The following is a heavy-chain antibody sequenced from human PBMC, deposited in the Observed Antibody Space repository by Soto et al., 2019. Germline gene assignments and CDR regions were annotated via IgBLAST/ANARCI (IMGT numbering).Heavy chain of an antibody. Sequence: QVQLQESGPGLVNPSDTLSLTCTVSGASISTYYWSWIRQPPGKGLEWIGYIAYSGSTNYNPSLKSLSTISFDAAKNEISLQVRSATAVDAAVYYCARDLKEYCSDGKCNWFDPWGQGTLVTVSS. D-gene: IGHD2-15*01. CDR2: IAYSGST. CDR3: ARDLKEYCSDGKCNWFDP. J-gene: IGHJ5*02. CDR1: GASISTYY. V-gene: IGHV4-59*01.